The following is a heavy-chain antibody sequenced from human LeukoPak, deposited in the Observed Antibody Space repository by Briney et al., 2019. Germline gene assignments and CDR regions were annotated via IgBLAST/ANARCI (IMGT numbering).Heavy chain of an antibody. J-gene: IGHJ3*02. CDR1: GYSFTNYW. D-gene: IGHD6-19*01. V-gene: IGHV5-51*01. CDR3: ALQWLAPHDAFDI. CDR2: IYPGDSDT. Sequence: GESLQISCKGSGYSFTNYWIGWVRQMPGKGLEWMGIIYPGDSDTTYSPSFQGQVTISADKSISTAYLQWSSLKASDTAMYYCALQWLAPHDAFDIWGQGTMVTVSS.